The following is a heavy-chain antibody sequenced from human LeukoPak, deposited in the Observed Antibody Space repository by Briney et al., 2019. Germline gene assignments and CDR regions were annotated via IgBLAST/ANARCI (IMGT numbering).Heavy chain of an antibody. CDR2: ISGNRGST. J-gene: IGHJ2*01. Sequence: GGSLRLSCAASGFTFSSYAMSWVRQAPGKGLEWVSSISGNRGSTYYADSVKGRFTISRDNSKNTLHLQLNSLSAEDTAVYYCARDRHPWYLDLWGRGTLVTVSS. CDR3: ARDRHPWYLDL. V-gene: IGHV3-23*01. CDR1: GFTFSSYA.